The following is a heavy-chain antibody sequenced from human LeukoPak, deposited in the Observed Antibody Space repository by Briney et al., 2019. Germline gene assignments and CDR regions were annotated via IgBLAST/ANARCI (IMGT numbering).Heavy chain of an antibody. Sequence: SETLSLTCTVSGGSISGYHWSWIRQPPGKGLEWIAYIYNSGNTNYNPSLKSRVTMSVDTSKNQFSLKLTSVTAADTAVYYCARVAIAVAGRIDYWGQGTLVTVSS. V-gene: IGHV4-59*01. CDR3: ARVAIAVAGRIDY. CDR1: GGSISGYH. CDR2: IYNSGNT. J-gene: IGHJ4*02. D-gene: IGHD6-19*01.